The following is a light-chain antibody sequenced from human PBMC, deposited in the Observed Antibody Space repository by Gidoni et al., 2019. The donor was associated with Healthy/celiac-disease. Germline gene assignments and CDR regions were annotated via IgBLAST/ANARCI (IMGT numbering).Light chain of an antibody. J-gene: IGKJ1*01. CDR2: GAS. CDR3: QQYGSSRLWT. V-gene: IGKV3-20*01. Sequence: EIVLTQSPGTLSLSPGDRATLSCRASQSVSSSYLAWYQQKPGQAPRLLIYGASSRATGIPDRFSGSGSGTDFTLTISRLEPEDFAVYYCQQYGSSRLWTFXXXTKVEIK. CDR1: QSVSSSY.